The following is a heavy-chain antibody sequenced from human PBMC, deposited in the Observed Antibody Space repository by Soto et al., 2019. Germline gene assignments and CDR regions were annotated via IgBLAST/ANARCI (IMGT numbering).Heavy chain of an antibody. CDR1: GGTFSSYA. CDR2: IIPIFGTA. Sequence: QVQLVQSGAEVKKPGSSVKVSCKASGGTFSSYAISWVRQAPGQGLEWMGGIIPIFGTANYAQKFQGRVTITADESTSTAYMELRSLRSDDTATYYCARDSVRYCRDGVCYQGYYYFAMDVWGQGTTVTVS. D-gene: IGHD2-8*01. J-gene: IGHJ6*02. CDR3: ARDSVRYCRDGVCYQGYYYFAMDV. V-gene: IGHV1-69*01.